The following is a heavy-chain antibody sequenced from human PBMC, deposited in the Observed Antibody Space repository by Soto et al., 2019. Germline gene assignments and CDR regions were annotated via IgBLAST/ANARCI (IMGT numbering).Heavy chain of an antibody. CDR1: GGSVSSGHYY. Sequence: SETLSLTCTVSGGSVSSGHYYWSWIRQSPGKGLEWIGHINYSGSTNSNPSLKSRVSISVDTPKNQFSLNLTSVTAADTAVYYCASLAGGYDFWSGYYYFDYWGQGTLVTVS. D-gene: IGHD3-3*01. V-gene: IGHV4-61*01. J-gene: IGHJ4*02. CDR2: INYSGST. CDR3: ASLAGGYDFWSGYYYFDY.